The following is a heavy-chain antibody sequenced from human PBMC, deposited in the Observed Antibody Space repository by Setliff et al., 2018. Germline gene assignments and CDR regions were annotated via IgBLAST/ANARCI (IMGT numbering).Heavy chain of an antibody. Sequence: SVKVSCKASGGTFSSYAISWVRQAPGQGLEWMGGIIPIFGIANYAQKFQGRVTITADESTSTAYMELSSLRSEDTAVYYCASSRDYNFWSGYYSPLDYWGQGTLVTVSS. J-gene: IGHJ4*02. V-gene: IGHV1-69*13. CDR1: GGTFSSYA. D-gene: IGHD3-3*01. CDR3: ASSRDYNFWSGYYSPLDY. CDR2: IIPIFGIA.